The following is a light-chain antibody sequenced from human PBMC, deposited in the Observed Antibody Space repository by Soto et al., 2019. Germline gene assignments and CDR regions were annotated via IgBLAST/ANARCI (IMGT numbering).Light chain of an antibody. CDR3: QQYNNWPRT. J-gene: IGKJ1*01. Sequence: EFALTQSPGTLSLSPGARAALSGLASQTVRNNYLAWYQQKPGQAPKLLIYDASSRATGIPDRFSGSGSGTEFTLTISSLQSEDFAVYYCQQYNNWPRTFGQGTKV. CDR2: DAS. V-gene: IGKV3-20*01. CDR1: QTVRNNY.